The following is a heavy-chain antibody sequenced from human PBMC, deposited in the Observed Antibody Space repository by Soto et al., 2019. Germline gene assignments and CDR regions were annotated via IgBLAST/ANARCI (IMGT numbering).Heavy chain of an antibody. V-gene: IGHV4-39*01. D-gene: IGHD4-17*01. CDR3: ARHSTRPDGDYVLFFDY. Sequence: SETLSLTCTVSGGSISSSSYYWGWIRQPPGKGLEWIGSIYYSGSTYYNPSLKSRVTISVDTSKNQFSLKLSSVTAADTAVYYCARHSTRPDGDYVLFFDYWGQGTLVTVSS. J-gene: IGHJ4*02. CDR2: IYYSGST. CDR1: GGSISSSSYY.